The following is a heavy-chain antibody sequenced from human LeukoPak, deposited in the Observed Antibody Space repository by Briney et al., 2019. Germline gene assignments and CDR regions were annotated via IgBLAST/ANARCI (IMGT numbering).Heavy chain of an antibody. Sequence: SETLSLTCTVSGGSISSYYWSWIRQPPGKGLEWIGYIYYSGSTNYNPSLKSRVTISVDTSKNQFSLKLSSVTAADTAVYYCARGGSGSYPDAFDIWGQETMVTVSS. CDR1: GGSISSYY. CDR2: IYYSGST. D-gene: IGHD3-10*01. V-gene: IGHV4-59*01. CDR3: ARGGSGSYPDAFDI. J-gene: IGHJ3*02.